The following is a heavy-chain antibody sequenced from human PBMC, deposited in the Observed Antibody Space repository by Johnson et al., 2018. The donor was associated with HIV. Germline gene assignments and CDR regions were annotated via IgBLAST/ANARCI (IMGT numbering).Heavy chain of an antibody. CDR2: INSDGSST. V-gene: IGHV3-74*01. CDR3: ARGTEGDGAFDI. D-gene: IGHD1-1*01. J-gene: IGHJ3*02. Sequence: VQLVESGGGLVQPGGSLRLSCAASGFTFSSYWMHWVRQAPGKGLVWVSRINSDGSSTSYADSVKGRFTISRDNAKNTLYLQMNSLRAEDTAVYYCARGTEGDGAFDIWGQGTMVTVSS. CDR1: GFTFSSYW.